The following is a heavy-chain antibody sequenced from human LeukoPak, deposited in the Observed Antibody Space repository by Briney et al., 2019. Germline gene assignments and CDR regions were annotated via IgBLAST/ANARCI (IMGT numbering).Heavy chain of an antibody. CDR1: GFTFSSYA. CDR3: ARERRLQGVYYYGMDV. CDR2: ISYDGSNK. D-gene: IGHD5-24*01. V-gene: IGHV3-30-3*01. Sequence: PGGSLRLSCAASGFTFSSYAMHWVRQAPGKGLEWVAVISYDGSNKYYADSVKGRFTISRDNSKNTLYLQMNSLRAEDTAVYYGARERRLQGVYYYGMDVWGQGTTVTVSS. J-gene: IGHJ6*02.